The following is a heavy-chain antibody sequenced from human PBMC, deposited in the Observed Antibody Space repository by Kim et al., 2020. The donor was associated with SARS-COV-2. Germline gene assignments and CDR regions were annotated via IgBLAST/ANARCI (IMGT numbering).Heavy chain of an antibody. Sequence: GESLKISCKGSGYSFTSYWIGWVRQMPGKGLEWMGIIYPGDSDTRYSPSFQGQVTISADKSISTAYLQWSSLKASDTAMYYCARHWDILTGYRNWFDPWGQGTLVTVSS. CDR2: IYPGDSDT. V-gene: IGHV5-51*01. D-gene: IGHD3-9*01. J-gene: IGHJ5*02. CDR3: ARHWDILTGYRNWFDP. CDR1: GYSFTSYW.